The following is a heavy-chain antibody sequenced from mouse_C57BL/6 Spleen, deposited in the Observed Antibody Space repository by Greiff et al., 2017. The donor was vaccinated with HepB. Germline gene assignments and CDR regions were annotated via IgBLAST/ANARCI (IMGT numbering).Heavy chain of an antibody. CDR3: ARQYGDYYAMDY. CDR2: IYPSDSET. J-gene: IGHJ4*01. Sequence: QVQLQQPGAELVRPGSSVKLSCKASGYTFTSYWMDWVKQRPGQGLEWIGNIYPSDSETHYNQKFKDKATLTVDKSSSTAYMQLSSLTSEDSAVYYCARQYGDYYAMDYWGQGTSVTVSS. D-gene: IGHD1-1*01. V-gene: IGHV1-61*01. CDR1: GYTFTSYW.